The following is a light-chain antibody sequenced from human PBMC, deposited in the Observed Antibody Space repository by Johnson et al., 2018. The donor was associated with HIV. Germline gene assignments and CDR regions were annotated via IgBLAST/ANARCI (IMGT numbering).Light chain of an antibody. CDR2: DNN. CDR1: SSNIGNNY. CDR3: GTWDSSLSAHYV. J-gene: IGLJ1*01. V-gene: IGLV1-51*01. Sequence: QSVLTQPPSVSAAPGQKVTISCSGSSSNIGNNYVSWYQQLPGTAPKLLIYDNNKRPSGIPDRFSPSKSGTSATLGITGLQTGDEADYYCGTWDSSLSAHYVFGTGTKVTVL.